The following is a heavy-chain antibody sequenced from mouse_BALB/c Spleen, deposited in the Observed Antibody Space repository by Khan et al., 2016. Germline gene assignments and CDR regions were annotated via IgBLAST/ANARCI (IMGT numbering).Heavy chain of an antibody. V-gene: IGHV9-3*02. CDR1: AYTFSNYG. D-gene: IGHD2-2*01. J-gene: IGHJ4*01. CDR3: ARDGYAYYAMDY. CDR2: INTNTGEP. Sequence: QIQLVQSGPELEKPGETVKISCKASAYTFSNYGMNWVKQAPGKGLKWMGWINTNTGEPTYAEELKGRFAFSLETSSITAYLQINNLKNEDTATYFCARDGYAYYAMDYWGPGTSVTVSP.